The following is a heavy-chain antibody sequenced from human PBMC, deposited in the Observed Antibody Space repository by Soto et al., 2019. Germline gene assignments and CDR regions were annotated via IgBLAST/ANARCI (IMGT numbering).Heavy chain of an antibody. V-gene: IGHV2-70*13. CDR2: IERDDDDK. J-gene: IGHJ6*02. CDR3: ARSIRGPRRFNGMDV. D-gene: IGHD1-20*01. CDR1: GFSLTSPGMC. Sequence: SGPTLVNPTETLTLTCTFSGFSLTSPGMCVSWIRQSPGKALEWLALIERDDDDKYYSTSLKTRLTISKDTRKNQVVLTMANMEPADTATYYCARSIRGPRRFNGMDVWGPGTTVTVS.